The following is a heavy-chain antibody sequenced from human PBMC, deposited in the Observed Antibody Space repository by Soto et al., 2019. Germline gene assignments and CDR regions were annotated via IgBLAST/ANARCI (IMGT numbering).Heavy chain of an antibody. CDR3: TRQTDAVQWMVVPTDYNFDY. J-gene: IGHJ4*02. CDR2: IRSKTNSYAT. Sequence: GGSLRLSCAASGFTFGGSAMHWVRQASGKGLEWVGHIRSKTNSYATAYAESVKGRFTISRDDSMNTAYLQMNSLKTEDTAVYFCTRQTDAVQWMVVPTDYNFDYWGQGTLVTVSS. D-gene: IGHD6-19*01. V-gene: IGHV3-73*01. CDR1: GFTFGGSA.